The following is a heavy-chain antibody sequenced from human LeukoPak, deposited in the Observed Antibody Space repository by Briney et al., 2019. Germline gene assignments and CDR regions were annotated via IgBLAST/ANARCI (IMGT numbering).Heavy chain of an antibody. CDR3: AKDRRAGSYDY. CDR2: INPSGGST. CDR1: RYTFTSYY. J-gene: IGHJ4*02. V-gene: IGHV1-46*01. D-gene: IGHD3-10*01. Sequence: ASVKVSCKASRYTFTSYYMHWVRQTPEQGLEWMGIINPSGGSTSYAQKFQGRVTMTRDMSTSTVYMELSSVRYEYTAVYNCAKDRRAGSYDYWGQGTLVTVSS.